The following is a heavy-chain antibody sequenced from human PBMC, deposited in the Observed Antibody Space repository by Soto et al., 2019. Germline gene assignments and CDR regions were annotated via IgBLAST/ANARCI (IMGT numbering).Heavy chain of an antibody. D-gene: IGHD3-16*01. Sequence: GESLKISCKGSGYAFTNYCITWVRQMPGKGLEGMGGIDLSDSHTNYSPSFQGHVTISVDKSINTAFLQSNSLKPSDTAMYYCARHGSYAGSSAYDWHYYYAMDVWGQGTTVTVPS. V-gene: IGHV5-10-1*01. CDR2: IDLSDSHT. CDR3: ARHGSYAGSSAYDWHYYYAMDV. CDR1: GYAFTNYC. J-gene: IGHJ6*02.